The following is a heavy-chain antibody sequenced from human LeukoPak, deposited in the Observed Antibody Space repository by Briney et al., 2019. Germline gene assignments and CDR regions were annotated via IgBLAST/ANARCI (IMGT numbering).Heavy chain of an antibody. J-gene: IGHJ4*02. Sequence: GSLRLSCAASGFTFSSFGMHWVRQAPGKGLEWVAVIWYDGSKENYADSVKGLFTISRDNSKNTLYLQMNTLRAEDTAVYYCARQDLVVAGTSALDYWGQGTLVTVSS. CDR3: ARQDLVVAGTSALDY. V-gene: IGHV3-33*01. CDR2: IWYDGSKE. D-gene: IGHD6-19*01. CDR1: GFTFSSFG.